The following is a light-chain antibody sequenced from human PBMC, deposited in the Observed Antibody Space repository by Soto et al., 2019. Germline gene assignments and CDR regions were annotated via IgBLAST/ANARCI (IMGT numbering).Light chain of an antibody. CDR1: QSVSRSY. Sequence: EIVLAQSPATLPLSPGDRATLSCGASQSVSRSYLAWYQQKPGLAPRLIIYDASTRATGIPDRFSGSGSGTDFTLTISRLEPEDFAVYYCQQSGSSPITFGQGTRLEI. J-gene: IGKJ5*01. CDR2: DAS. V-gene: IGKV3D-20*01. CDR3: QQSGSSPIT.